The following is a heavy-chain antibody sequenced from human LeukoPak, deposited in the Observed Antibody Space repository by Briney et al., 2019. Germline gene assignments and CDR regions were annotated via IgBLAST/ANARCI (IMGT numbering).Heavy chain of an antibody. D-gene: IGHD3-16*01. CDR3: ARDLQGGIWASGY. Sequence: ASVKVSCKTSGFTFTGYYIHWVRQAPGQGFEWMGWINPNSGGTNYAQKFQGRVTMTRDTSISTAYMELSRLTSDDTAVYSCARDLQGGIWASGYWGQGTLVTVSS. V-gene: IGHV1-2*02. CDR2: INPNSGGT. J-gene: IGHJ4*02. CDR1: GFTFTGYY.